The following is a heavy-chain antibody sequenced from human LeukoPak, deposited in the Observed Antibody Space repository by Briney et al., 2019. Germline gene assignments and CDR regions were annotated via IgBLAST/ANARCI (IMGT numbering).Heavy chain of an antibody. CDR2: IKQDGSEK. D-gene: IGHD6-13*01. Sequence: GGSLRLSCAASGFTFSSYWMSWVRQAPGKGPEWVANIKQDGSEKYYVDSVKGRFTISRDNAEKSLFLQMNSLRAEDTALYYCARDPTAAGADYWGQGTLVTVSS. CDR1: GFTFSSYW. V-gene: IGHV3-7*01. CDR3: ARDPTAAGADY. J-gene: IGHJ4*02.